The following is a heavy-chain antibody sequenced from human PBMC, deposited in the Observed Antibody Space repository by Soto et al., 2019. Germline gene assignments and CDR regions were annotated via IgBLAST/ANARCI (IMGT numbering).Heavy chain of an antibody. Sequence: GSLRLSCAASGLCFSTYPMDWSREATEKGLEWVAGIGTAGDTYYSGSVKGRFTISRENAKNSLYLQVNTPRAGDTAVYYCARGIPPDVWGQGTTVTVSS. J-gene: IGHJ6*02. CDR1: GLCFSTYP. CDR3: ARGIPPDV. V-gene: IGHV3-13*04. CDR2: IGTAGDT.